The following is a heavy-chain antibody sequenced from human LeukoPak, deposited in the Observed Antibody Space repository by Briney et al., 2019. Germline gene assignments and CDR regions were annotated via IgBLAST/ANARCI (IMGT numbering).Heavy chain of an antibody. Sequence: ASVKVSCKASGYTFTSYGISWVRQTPGQGLEWMGWINPNSGGTNYAQKFQGRVTMTRDTSISTAYMELSRLRSDDTAVYYCAREDFGWKYNWFDPWGQGTLVTVSS. J-gene: IGHJ5*02. V-gene: IGHV1-2*02. D-gene: IGHD5-12*01. CDR2: INPNSGGT. CDR3: AREDFGWKYNWFDP. CDR1: GYTFTSYG.